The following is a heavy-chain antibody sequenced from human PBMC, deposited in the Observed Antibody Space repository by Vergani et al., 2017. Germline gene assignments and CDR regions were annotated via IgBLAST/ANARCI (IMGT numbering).Heavy chain of an antibody. V-gene: IGHV1-69*01. CDR1: GGTFSSYA. Sequence: HVPLVQSGAEVKKPGSSVKVPCKASGGTFSSYAISWVRPAPGQGLEWMGGIIPIFGTAHYAQKFQGRVTITADESTSTAYMELSILRSEDTAVYYCARDIVVVPAARLFDPWGQGTLVTVSS. CDR3: ARDIVVVPAARLFDP. CDR2: IIPIFGTA. D-gene: IGHD2-2*01. J-gene: IGHJ5*02.